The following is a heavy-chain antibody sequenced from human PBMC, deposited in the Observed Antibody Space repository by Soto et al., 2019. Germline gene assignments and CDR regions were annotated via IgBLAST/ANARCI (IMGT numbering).Heavy chain of an antibody. Sequence: QGQLVQSGVEVQKPGSSVKVSCSASGTTFPNFGVTWVRQAPGQSLQWMGWISPYTDDPSYAQKFQGRVTMTIDTSTSTAYLDLRSLTSDDTAVYYCARVIPGAEAWFHPWGQGTLVTVSS. J-gene: IGHJ5*02. D-gene: IGHD2-2*01. CDR3: ARVIPGAEAWFHP. CDR2: ISPYTDDP. V-gene: IGHV1-18*01. CDR1: GTTFPNFG.